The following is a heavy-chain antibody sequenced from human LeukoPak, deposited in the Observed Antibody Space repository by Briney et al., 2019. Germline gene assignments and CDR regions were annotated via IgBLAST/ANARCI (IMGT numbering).Heavy chain of an antibody. V-gene: IGHV3-48*04. D-gene: IGHD3-22*01. CDR2: ISGSSSST. Sequence: PGGSLRLSCAASGFTFSTYSMNWVRQAPGRGLEWVSYISGSSSSTKYADSVKGRFTISRDNAKNSLYLQMNSLRVGDTAVYYCARCGYYDSSGFRDAFDIWGQGTMVTVSS. CDR3: ARCGYYDSSGFRDAFDI. CDR1: GFTFSTYS. J-gene: IGHJ3*02.